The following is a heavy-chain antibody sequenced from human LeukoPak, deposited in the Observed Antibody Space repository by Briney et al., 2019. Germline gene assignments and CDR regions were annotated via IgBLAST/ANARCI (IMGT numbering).Heavy chain of an antibody. V-gene: IGHV3-30*18. Sequence: GGSLRLSCAASGFTFSSYGMHWVRQAPGKGLEWVAVISYDGSNKYYADSVKGRFTISRDNSMNTLYLQMNSLRAEDTAVYYCAKDQGRDYYDSSGYYRGLSAFDIWGQGTMVTVSS. CDR2: ISYDGSNK. CDR1: GFTFSSYG. CDR3: AKDQGRDYYDSSGYYRGLSAFDI. D-gene: IGHD3-22*01. J-gene: IGHJ3*02.